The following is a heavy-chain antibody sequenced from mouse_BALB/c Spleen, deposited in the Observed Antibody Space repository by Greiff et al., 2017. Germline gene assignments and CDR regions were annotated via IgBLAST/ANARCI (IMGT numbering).Heavy chain of an antibody. V-gene: IGHV1S34*01. CDR2: ISCYNGAT. D-gene: IGHD1-1*01. J-gene: IGHJ4*01. CDR1: GYSFTGYY. CDR3: ARARPYGSSSYAMDY. Sequence: LVKPGASVKISCKASGYSFTGYYMHWVKQSHGKSLEWIGYISCYNGATSYNQKFKGKATFTVDTSSSTAYMQFNSLTSEDSAVYYCARARPYGSSSYAMDYWGQGTSVTVSA.